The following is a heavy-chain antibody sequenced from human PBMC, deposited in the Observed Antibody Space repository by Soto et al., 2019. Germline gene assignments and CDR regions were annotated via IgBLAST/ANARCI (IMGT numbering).Heavy chain of an antibody. V-gene: IGHV4-59*01. CDR1: GGSISSYY. Sequence: SETLSLTCTVSGGSISSYYWIWIRQPPGKGLEWIGYIYYSGSTNYNPSLKSRVTISVDTSKNQFSLKLSSVTAADTAVYYCARFGVDNDYWGQGTLVTVSS. CDR3: ARFGVDNDY. J-gene: IGHJ4*02. D-gene: IGHD3-3*01. CDR2: IYYSGST.